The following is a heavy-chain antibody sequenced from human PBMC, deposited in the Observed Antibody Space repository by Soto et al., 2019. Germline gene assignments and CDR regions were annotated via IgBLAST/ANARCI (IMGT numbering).Heavy chain of an antibody. CDR2: IYHSQSP. J-gene: IGHJ5*02. V-gene: IGHV4-30-2*01. Sequence: TLSLTCAVSGGSITSGGSSWSWILQTRGKGLEWIGHIYHSQSPYYNPSLKSRVTISLDRSKNQFSLKLSSLTAADTAGDYCASALSYSILYLDTWGQGTLVTVSS. CDR3: ASALSYSILYLDT. CDR1: GGSITSGGSS. D-gene: IGHD2-21*01.